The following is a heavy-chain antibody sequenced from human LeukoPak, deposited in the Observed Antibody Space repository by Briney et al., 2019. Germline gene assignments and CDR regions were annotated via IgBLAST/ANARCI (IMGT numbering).Heavy chain of an antibody. CDR1: GYSISSGYY. CDR3: ARALRYDFWSGFVYFDY. J-gene: IGHJ4*02. Sequence: SETLSLTCAVSGYSISSGYYWGWIRQPPGKGLEWIGSIYHSGSTYYNSSLKSRVTISVDTSKNQFSLKLSSVTAADTAIYYCARALRYDFWSGFVYFDYWGQGTLVTVSS. CDR2: IYHSGST. D-gene: IGHD3-3*01. V-gene: IGHV4-38-2*01.